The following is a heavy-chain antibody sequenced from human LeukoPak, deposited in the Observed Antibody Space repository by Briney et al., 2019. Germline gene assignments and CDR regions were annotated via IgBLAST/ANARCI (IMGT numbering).Heavy chain of an antibody. CDR3: ASFSGSYQNWFDP. CDR2: ISSSGSTI. Sequence: GGSLRLSSAASGFTFSSYEMNWVRQAPGKGLEWDSYISSSGSTIYYADSVKGRFTISRDNAKNSLYLQMNSLRAEDTAVYYCASFSGSYQNWFDPWGQGTLVTVSS. D-gene: IGHD1-26*01. J-gene: IGHJ5*02. CDR1: GFTFSSYE. V-gene: IGHV3-48*03.